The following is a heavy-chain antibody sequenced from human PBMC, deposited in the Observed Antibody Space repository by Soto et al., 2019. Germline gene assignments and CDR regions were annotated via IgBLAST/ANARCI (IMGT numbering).Heavy chain of an antibody. CDR1: GGSISSGGYY. J-gene: IGHJ6*02. D-gene: IGHD2-2*01. Sequence: PSETLSLTSTVSGGSISSGGYYWCWIRQHPGKDLVWIGYIYYSGSTYYNPSLKSRVTISVDTSKNQFSLKLSSVTAADTAVYYCARLTRWSSKSTGGMDVWGQGTTVTVCS. CDR3: ARLTRWSSKSTGGMDV. V-gene: IGHV4-31*03. CDR2: IYYSGST.